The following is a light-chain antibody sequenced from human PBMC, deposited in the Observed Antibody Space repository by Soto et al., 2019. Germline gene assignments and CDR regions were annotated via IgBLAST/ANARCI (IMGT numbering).Light chain of an antibody. CDR3: QQYGSSPLT. J-gene: IGKJ1*01. CDR2: GAS. CDR1: QSLSSTY. Sequence: EIVLTQSPGTLSLSPGGRATLSCRASQSLSSTYLAWYQQKPGQAPRLLIYGASNRATGIPDRFSGSGSGTDFTLTINRLEPEDFAVYYCQQYGSSPLTFGQGTKVDIK. V-gene: IGKV3-20*01.